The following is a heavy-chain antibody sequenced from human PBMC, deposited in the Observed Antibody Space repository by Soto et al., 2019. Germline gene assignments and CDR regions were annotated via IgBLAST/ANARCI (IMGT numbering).Heavy chain of an antibody. D-gene: IGHD3-16*02. CDR3: ARVATSNRMDN. CDR2: INQSVGT. V-gene: IGHV4-34*01. J-gene: IGHJ4*02. CDR1: VWSLSDYY. Sequence: PSETLYLTCEVYVWSLSDYYWGWIRQPPGKGLEWIGEINQSVGTNYNPSLKTRVTISVDTSKNQVSLKVSSVTAADTAVYYCARVATSNRMDNWGQGTLVTVSS.